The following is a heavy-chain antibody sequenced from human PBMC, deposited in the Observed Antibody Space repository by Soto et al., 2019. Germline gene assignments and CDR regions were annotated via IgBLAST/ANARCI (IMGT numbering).Heavy chain of an antibody. D-gene: IGHD1-26*01. J-gene: IGHJ6*02. CDR2: IIPIFGTA. Sequence: SVKVSCKASGGTFSSYAISWVRQAPGQGLEWMGGIIPIFGTANYAQKFQGRVTITADESTSTAYMELSSLRSEDTAVYYCARLYSGSLRHYYYGMDVWGQGTTVTSP. CDR1: GGTFSSYA. CDR3: ARLYSGSLRHYYYGMDV. V-gene: IGHV1-69*13.